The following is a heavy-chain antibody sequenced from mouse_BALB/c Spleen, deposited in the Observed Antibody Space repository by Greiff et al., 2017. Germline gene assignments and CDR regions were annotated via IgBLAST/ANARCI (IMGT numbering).Heavy chain of an antibody. CDR2: ISYSGST. V-gene: IGHV3-8*02. D-gene: IGHD1-1*01. Sequence: EVQLQESGPSLVKPSQTLSLTCSVTGDSITSGYWNWIRKFPGNKLEYMGYISYSGSTYYNPSLKSRISITRDTSKNQYYLQLNSVTTEDTATYYCARRVTTVVGYYAMDYWGQGTSVTVSS. CDR3: ARRVTTVVGYYAMDY. CDR1: GDSITSGY. J-gene: IGHJ4*01.